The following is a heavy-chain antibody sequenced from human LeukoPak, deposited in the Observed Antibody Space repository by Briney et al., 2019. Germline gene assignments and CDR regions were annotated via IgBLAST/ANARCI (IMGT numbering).Heavy chain of an antibody. Sequence: SETLFLTCTVSGGSISNYYWNWIRQPPGKGLEWIGYVSYSGSTNYNPSLKSRVTISLYTSKNQFSLILNSVTAADTAVYYCAKDQRWESPHYLDSWGQGTLVTVSS. CDR3: AKDQRWESPHYLDS. CDR1: GGSISNYY. J-gene: IGHJ4*02. V-gene: IGHV4-59*01. CDR2: VSYSGST. D-gene: IGHD1-26*01.